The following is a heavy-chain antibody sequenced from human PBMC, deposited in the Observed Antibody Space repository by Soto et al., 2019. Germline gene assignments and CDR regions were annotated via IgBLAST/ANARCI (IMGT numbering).Heavy chain of an antibody. CDR3: AREMGHSNPFDY. D-gene: IGHD4-4*01. CDR1: GGSISGSYYY. CDR2: VFYTGFT. Sequence: SETLSLTCAVSGGSISGSYYYWAWLRQSPGKGPEWIGSVFYTGFTSYNPSLESRVSVSVDTSKSQFSLKLSAVTAADTAVYYCAREMGHSNPFDYWGQGTLVTVSS. V-gene: IGHV4-39*02. J-gene: IGHJ4*02.